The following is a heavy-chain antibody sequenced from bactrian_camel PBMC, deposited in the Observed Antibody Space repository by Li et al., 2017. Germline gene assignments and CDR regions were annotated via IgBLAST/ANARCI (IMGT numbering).Heavy chain of an antibody. CDR1: RPQPQDTASLYTFDSA. Sequence: HVQLVESGGCSVQAGGSLRLSCEASRPQPQDTASLYTFDSACMGWFRRVPGKGREEVAATYTTDGSTDYADNVKGRFTISRDNGLNTVYLNMNNLKPEDTATYYCAADGPRSTARCSRIITYTPRYIGQGTQVTVS. J-gene: IGHJ4*01. CDR2: TYTTDGST. D-gene: IGHD2*01. V-gene: IGHV3S53*01.